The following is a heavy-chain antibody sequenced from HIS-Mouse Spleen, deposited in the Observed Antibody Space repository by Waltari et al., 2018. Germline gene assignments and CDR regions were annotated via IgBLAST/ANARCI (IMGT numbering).Heavy chain of an antibody. Sequence: QVQLQESGPGLVKPSETLSLTCTVPGGSISSYYLSWSRQPPGKGLAWIGYIYYSGSTNYNPSLKSRVTISVDTSKNQFSLKLSSVTAADTAVYYCAAGIAAAGDFDYWGQGTLVTVSS. CDR3: AAGIAAAGDFDY. J-gene: IGHJ4*02. D-gene: IGHD6-13*01. V-gene: IGHV4-59*01. CDR1: GGSISSYY. CDR2: IYYSGST.